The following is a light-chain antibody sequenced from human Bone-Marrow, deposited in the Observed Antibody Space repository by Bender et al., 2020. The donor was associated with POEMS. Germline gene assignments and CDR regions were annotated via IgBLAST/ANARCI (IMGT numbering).Light chain of an antibody. V-gene: IGLV2-14*03. J-gene: IGLJ1*01. CDR3: SSYTITSSVV. CDR2: DFN. Sequence: QSALTQPASVSGSPGQSITISCSGSSSDVSDYKYVSWHQQHPGKAPKLVIFDFNNRPSGISYRFSGSKSDNTASLTISGLQAEDEADYYCSSYTITSSVVFGSGTRVFV. CDR1: SSDVSDYKY.